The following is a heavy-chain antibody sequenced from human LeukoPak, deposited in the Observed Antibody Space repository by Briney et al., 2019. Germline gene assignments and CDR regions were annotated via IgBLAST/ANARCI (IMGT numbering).Heavy chain of an antibody. J-gene: IGHJ4*02. CDR1: GFTFSSYW. V-gene: IGHV3-74*01. D-gene: IGHD3-22*01. CDR2: INTDGSSA. CDR3: ARDLYDSSGYSMDY. Sequence: GGSLRLSCAASGFTFSSYWMHWVRQAPGKGLVWVSRINTDGSSASYADSVKGRFTISRDNTKNTPYLQMNSLRAEDTAVYYCARDLYDSSGYSMDYWGQGTLVTVSS.